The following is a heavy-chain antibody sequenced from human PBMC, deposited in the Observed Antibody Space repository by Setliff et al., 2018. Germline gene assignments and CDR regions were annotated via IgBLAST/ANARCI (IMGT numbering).Heavy chain of an antibody. CDR2: ISTDDGDT. Sequence: AASVKVSCKASGYTFTSYGINWVRQTPGQGLEWMGWISTDDGDTNFAQKFQGRVTLTTDTSTGTAFMELRSLRSDDTAVYYCTRGPKDFVVPPTANIFDYWGQGTVVTVSS. V-gene: IGHV1-18*01. CDR3: TRGPKDFVVPPTANIFDY. CDR1: GYTFTSYG. J-gene: IGHJ4*02. D-gene: IGHD2-2*01.